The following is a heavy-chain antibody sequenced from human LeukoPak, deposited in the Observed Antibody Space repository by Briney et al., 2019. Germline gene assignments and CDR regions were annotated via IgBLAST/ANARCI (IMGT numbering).Heavy chain of an antibody. CDR3: ARDGYLAVDY. CDR1: GGSISNNIYY. CDR2: IYYSGST. V-gene: IGHV4-39*07. D-gene: IGHD2-2*03. J-gene: IGHJ4*02. Sequence: SETLSLTCSVSGGSISNNIYYWGWIRQPPGKGLEWIGNIYYSGSTYYNPSLKSRVTISVDTSKNQFSLKLSSVTAADTAVYYCARDGYLAVDYWGQGTLVTVSS.